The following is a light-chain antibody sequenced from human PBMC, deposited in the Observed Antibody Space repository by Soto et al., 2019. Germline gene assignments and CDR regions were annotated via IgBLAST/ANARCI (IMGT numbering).Light chain of an antibody. J-gene: IGKJ1*01. CDR2: GAS. Sequence: EIVMTQSPATLSVSPVERATLSCRASQSVSSNLAWYQQKPGQAPRLLIYGASTRATGIPARFSGSGSGTEFTLTISSLQSEDFAVYYCQQYNNWPHWTFGQGTKV. CDR1: QSVSSN. V-gene: IGKV3-15*01. CDR3: QQYNNWPHWT.